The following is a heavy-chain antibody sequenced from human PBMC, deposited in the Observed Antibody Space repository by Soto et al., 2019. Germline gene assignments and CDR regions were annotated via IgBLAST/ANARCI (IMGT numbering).Heavy chain of an antibody. Sequence: PSLNVSCNASGYTCTSYAMHWVLQAPGQRLEWMGWINAGNGNTKYSQKFQGRVTITGDTSASTAYMELSSLRSEDTAVYYCARDSLAAAGCYSYYCMDVWGKGTTVTVSS. V-gene: IGHV1-3*01. CDR2: INAGNGNT. CDR1: GYTCTSYA. CDR3: ARDSLAAAGCYSYYCMDV. J-gene: IGHJ6*03. D-gene: IGHD6-13*01.